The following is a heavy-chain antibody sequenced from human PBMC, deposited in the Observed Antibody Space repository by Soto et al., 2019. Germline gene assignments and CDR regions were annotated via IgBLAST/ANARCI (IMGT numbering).Heavy chain of an antibody. J-gene: IGHJ4*02. V-gene: IGHV3-30*18. CDR1: GFTFSTYG. CDR2: ISYDGNKS. D-gene: IGHD6-13*01. Sequence: GGSLRLSCAASGFTFSTYGMHWVRQAPGKGLEWVSFISYDGNKSYYAGSVKGRFSITRDNSKNTLYLQMNNLRPDDTAVYFCAKSVLATVGTYFVHWGQGTVVTVSS. CDR3: AKSVLATVGTYFVH.